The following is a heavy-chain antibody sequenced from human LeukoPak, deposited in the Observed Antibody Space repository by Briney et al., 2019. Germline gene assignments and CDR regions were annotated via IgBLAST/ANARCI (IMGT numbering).Heavy chain of an antibody. V-gene: IGHV6-1*01. CDR3: AREAWDYDILTGYQYSNWFDP. J-gene: IGHJ5*02. CDR1: GDSVSSNSAA. D-gene: IGHD3-9*01. Sequence: SQTLSLTCAISGDSVSSNSAAWNWIRQSPSRGLEWLGRTYYRSKWYNDYAVSVKSRITINLDTSKNQFSLQLNSVTPEDTAVYYCAREAWDYDILTGYQYSNWFDPWGQGTLVTVSS. CDR2: TYYRSKWYN.